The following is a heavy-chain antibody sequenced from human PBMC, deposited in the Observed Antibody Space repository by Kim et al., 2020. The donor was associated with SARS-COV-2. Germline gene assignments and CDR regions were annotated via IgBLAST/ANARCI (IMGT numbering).Heavy chain of an antibody. Sequence: GGSLRLSCAASGFTLSDYYMSWIRQAPGKGLEWVAYISSSSGYTNYADAVKGRFTISRDNAETSMYLQMSSLRVDDTAIYYGARRVVADAFDIWGQGTLV. CDR2: ISSSSGYT. CDR3: ARRVVADAFDI. V-gene: IGHV3-11*03. CDR1: GFTLSDYY. J-gene: IGHJ3*02. D-gene: IGHD3-22*01.